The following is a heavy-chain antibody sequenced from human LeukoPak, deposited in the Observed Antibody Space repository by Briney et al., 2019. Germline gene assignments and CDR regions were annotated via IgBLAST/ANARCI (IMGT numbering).Heavy chain of an antibody. CDR3: ARLQTIFGVVISFDY. CDR2: IYYSGST. D-gene: IGHD3-3*01. V-gene: IGHV4-59*08. J-gene: IGHJ4*02. CDR1: GGSISSYY. Sequence: PSETLSLTCTVSGGSISSYYWSWIRQPPGKGLEWIGYIYYSGSTNYNPSLKSRVTISVDTSKNQFSLKLSSVTAADTAVYYCARLQTIFGVVISFDYWGQGTLVTVSS.